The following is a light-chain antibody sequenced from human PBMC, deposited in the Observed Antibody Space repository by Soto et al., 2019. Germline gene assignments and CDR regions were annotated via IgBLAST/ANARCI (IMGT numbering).Light chain of an antibody. CDR3: QQYGRT. J-gene: IGKJ2*01. CDR2: GAS. V-gene: IGKV3-20*01. CDR1: QSVNSNY. Sequence: DIVLTQSLGTLSLSPGERATLSCRASQSVNSNYLAWYQQKPGQAPRLLIFGASTRATGISDRFRGSGSGTDFTLTINRLEPEDFAVYYCQQYGRTFGQGTKLEIK.